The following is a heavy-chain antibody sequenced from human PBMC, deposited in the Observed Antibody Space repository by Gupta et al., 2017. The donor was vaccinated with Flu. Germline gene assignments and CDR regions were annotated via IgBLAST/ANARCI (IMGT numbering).Heavy chain of an antibody. Sequence: EVELLESGGGLVHPGGSLRLSCAASGFTFYDSAFPWARQPPGKGLEWVSAISWKSDSIKYAESVKGRFTISRDNAKNSLYLQMNGLRPEDTASDYCTKEVGSDRGGGAFDIWGQGTMVTVSS. J-gene: IGHJ3*02. CDR1: GFTFYDSA. D-gene: IGHD3-16*01. CDR2: ISWKSDSI. V-gene: IGHV3-9*01. CDR3: TKEVGSDRGGGAFDI.